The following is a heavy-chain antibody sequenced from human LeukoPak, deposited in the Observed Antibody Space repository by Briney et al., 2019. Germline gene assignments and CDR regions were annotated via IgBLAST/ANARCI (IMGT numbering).Heavy chain of an antibody. D-gene: IGHD5-12*01. Sequence: ASVKVSCKASGYTFTGYYMHWVRQAPGQGLEWMGWINPDSGGTNYAQKFQDRVTMTRDTSISTAYMELSRLKSDDTAVYYCARLVASDAFDIWGQGTMVTVSS. CDR2: INPDSGGT. CDR1: GYTFTGYY. V-gene: IGHV1-2*02. J-gene: IGHJ3*02. CDR3: ARLVASDAFDI.